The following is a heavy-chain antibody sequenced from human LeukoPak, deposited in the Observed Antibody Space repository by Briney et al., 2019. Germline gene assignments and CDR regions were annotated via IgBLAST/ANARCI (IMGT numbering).Heavy chain of an antibody. J-gene: IGHJ3*02. CDR1: GISVSSYY. Sequence: GGSLRLSCAASGISVSSYYMSWVRQAPGKGLEWVSAISGSGGSTYYADSVKGRFTISRDNSKNTLYLQMNSLRAEDTAVYYCAKSGWFLQDAFDIWGQGTMVTVSS. D-gene: IGHD6-19*01. V-gene: IGHV3-23*01. CDR3: AKSGWFLQDAFDI. CDR2: ISGSGGST.